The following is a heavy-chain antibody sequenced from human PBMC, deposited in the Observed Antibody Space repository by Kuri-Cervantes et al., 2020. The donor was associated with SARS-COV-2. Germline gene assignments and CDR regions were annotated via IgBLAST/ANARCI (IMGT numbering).Heavy chain of an antibody. V-gene: IGHV3-23*01. D-gene: IGHD2-2*01. J-gene: IGHJ4*02. CDR3: AKAGDIVVVPAAYFDY. CDR2: ISGSGGST. CDR1: GFTFSSYV. Sequence: GESLKISCAASGFTFSSYVMSWVRQAPGKGLEWVSAISGSGGSTYYADSVKGRFTISRDNSKNTLYLQMNSLRAEDTAVYYCAKAGDIVVVPAAYFDYWGQGTLVTVSS.